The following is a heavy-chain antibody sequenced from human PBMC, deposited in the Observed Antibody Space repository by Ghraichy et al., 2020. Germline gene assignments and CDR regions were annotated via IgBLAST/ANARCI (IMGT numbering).Heavy chain of an antibody. J-gene: IGHJ5*02. CDR1: GGSFSGYY. V-gene: IGHV4-34*01. D-gene: IGHD4-11*01. CDR3: ARGLQYPNWFDP. Sequence: SETLSLTCAVYGGSFSGYYWSWIRQPPGKGLEWIGEINHSGSTNYNPSLKSRVTISVDTSKNQFSLKLSSVTAADTAVYYCARGLQYPNWFDPWGQGTLVTVSS. CDR2: INHSGST.